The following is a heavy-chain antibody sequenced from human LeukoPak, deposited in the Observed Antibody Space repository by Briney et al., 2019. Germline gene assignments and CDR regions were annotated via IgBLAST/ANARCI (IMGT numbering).Heavy chain of an antibody. D-gene: IGHD5-24*01. CDR3: ARVHAMAYYYGMDV. V-gene: IGHV3-48*03. CDR1: GFTFSSYE. Sequence: GGSLRLTCAASGFTFSSYEMNWVRQAPGKGLEWVSYISSSGSTIYYADSVKGRFTISRDNAKNSLYLQMNSLRAEDTAVYYCARVHAMAYYYGMDVWGQGTTVTVSS. J-gene: IGHJ6*02. CDR2: ISSSGSTI.